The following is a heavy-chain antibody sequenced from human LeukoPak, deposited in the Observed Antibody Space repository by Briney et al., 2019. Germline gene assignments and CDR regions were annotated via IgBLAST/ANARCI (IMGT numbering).Heavy chain of an antibody. Sequence: GGSLRLSCAASGFSFSNYWMNWVRQAPGKGLEWVANIKRDGSEKYYVDSVKGRFTISRDNAKNSLYLQMDSLRAEDTAIYYCARDHAYRADYWGQGTLVTVSS. CDR3: ARDHAYRADY. J-gene: IGHJ4*02. D-gene: IGHD2-2*01. V-gene: IGHV3-7*01. CDR1: GFSFSNYW. CDR2: IKRDGSEK.